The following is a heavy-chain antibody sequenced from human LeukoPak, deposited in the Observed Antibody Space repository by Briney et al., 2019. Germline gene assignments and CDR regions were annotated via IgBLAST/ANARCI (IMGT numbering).Heavy chain of an antibody. CDR3: ARDVSSVATAAPGHWGVDV. J-gene: IGHJ6*02. Sequence: ASVKVSCKTSGYTFTGYYIHWVRQAPGQGLEWLGWITSKTGDINYAQKFQGRVTTTRDTSISTAYMELSSLRSDDTAVYYCARDVSSVATAAPGHWGVDVWGQGTTVTVSS. D-gene: IGHD6-13*01. CDR2: ITSKTGDI. V-gene: IGHV1-2*02. CDR1: GYTFTGYY.